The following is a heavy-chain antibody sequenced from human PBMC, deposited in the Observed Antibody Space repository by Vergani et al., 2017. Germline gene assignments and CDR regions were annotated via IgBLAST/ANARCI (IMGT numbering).Heavy chain of an antibody. J-gene: IGHJ6*02. CDR1: DSSIMTNPY. CDR3: ARHRGSGCFFPSSYFYGMDV. D-gene: IGHD3-10*01. Sequence: QVQLQESGPGLVKPSETLTPTCDVSDSSIMTNPYWGCFRQSPGKGLEWIGCINHSGDTHYNSSLKCRVSISLVSSSKFSLSLTSVTAADTAIYYCARHRGSGCFFPSSYFYGMDVWGHGTTVTVSS. V-gene: IGHV4-38-2*01. CDR2: INHSGDT.